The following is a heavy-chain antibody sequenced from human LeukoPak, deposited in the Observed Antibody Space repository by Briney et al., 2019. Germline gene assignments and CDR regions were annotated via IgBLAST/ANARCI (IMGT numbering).Heavy chain of an antibody. CDR1: GFTFSSYA. CDR3: AVILTGFPGY. Sequence: SGGSLRLSCAASGFTFSSYAMGWVRQAPGKGLEWVSAISGSGSSTYYAASVKGRFTISRDNSKNTLYLQMNSLRAEDTAVYYCAVILTGFPGYWGQGTLVTVSS. CDR2: ISGSGSST. J-gene: IGHJ4*02. D-gene: IGHD3-9*01. V-gene: IGHV3-23*01.